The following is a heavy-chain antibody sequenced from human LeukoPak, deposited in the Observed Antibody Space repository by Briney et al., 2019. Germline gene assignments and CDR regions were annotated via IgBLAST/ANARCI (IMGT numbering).Heavy chain of an antibody. Sequence: SGTLSLTCGVSGGSIDMTNYWSWVRQAPGKGLEWIGEIAHDGTRNYNASLRSRVAMSLDRANNQFSLSLTSVTAADTAVYYCARGWAVRGVMVDYWGQGTLVTVSS. D-gene: IGHD3-10*01. J-gene: IGHJ4*02. CDR2: IAHDGTR. CDR1: GGSIDMTNY. CDR3: ARGWAVRGVMVDY. V-gene: IGHV4-4*02.